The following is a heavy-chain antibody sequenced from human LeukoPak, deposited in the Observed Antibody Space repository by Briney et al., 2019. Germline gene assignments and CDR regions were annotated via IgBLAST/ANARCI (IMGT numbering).Heavy chain of an antibody. V-gene: IGHV3-21*01. CDR3: ARWIFELLPYFDY. D-gene: IGHD3-3*01. CDR1: GFTFSSYS. CDR2: ISSSSSYI. J-gene: IGHJ4*02. Sequence: GGSLRLSCAASGFTFSSYSMNWVRQAPGKGLEWVSSISSSSSYIYYADSVKGRFTISRDNAKNSLYLRMNSLRAEDTAVYYCARWIFELLPYFDYWGQGTLVTVSS.